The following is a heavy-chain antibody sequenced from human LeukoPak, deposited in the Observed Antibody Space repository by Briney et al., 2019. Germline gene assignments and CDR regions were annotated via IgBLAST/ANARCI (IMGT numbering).Heavy chain of an antibody. Sequence: GGSLRLSCAASGFTFSSYTMNWVRQAPGKGLEWVPIISSGSSYIHYADSVKGRFTISRDNAKNSLYLQMNSLRAEDTAVYYCARDPACSGGSCYYLGGWFDPWGQGTLVTVSS. CDR1: GFTFSSYT. V-gene: IGHV3-21*04. CDR2: ISSGSSYI. J-gene: IGHJ5*02. D-gene: IGHD2-15*01. CDR3: ARDPACSGGSCYYLGGWFDP.